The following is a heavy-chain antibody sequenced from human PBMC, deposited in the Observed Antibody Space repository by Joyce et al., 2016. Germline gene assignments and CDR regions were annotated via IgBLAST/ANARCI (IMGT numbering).Heavy chain of an antibody. CDR1: GDSFSGPSYY. Sequence: HLQESGSGLVKPSETLSLTCTISGDSFSGPSYYWSWIRQSPGKGLEWLGFIYNIETTHYNPSLGGRRSISVGAAKKQFSLRLTSVTSADTAVYYCATSLPSRVGGFQFFGMDVWGQGTTVIVS. J-gene: IGHJ6*02. CDR3: ATSLPSRVGGFQFFGMDV. V-gene: IGHV4-61*01. D-gene: IGHD3-10*01. CDR2: IYNIETT.